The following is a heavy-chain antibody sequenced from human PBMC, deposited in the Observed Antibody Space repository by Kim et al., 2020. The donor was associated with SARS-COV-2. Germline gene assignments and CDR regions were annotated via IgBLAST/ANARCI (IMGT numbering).Heavy chain of an antibody. CDR3: ARAIRENVLRYFDWGEDY. CDR2: INPSGGST. J-gene: IGHJ4*02. CDR1: GYTFTSYY. D-gene: IGHD3-9*01. Sequence: ASVKVSCKASGYTFTSYYMHWVRQAPGQGLEWMGIINPSGGSTSYAQKFQGRVTMTRDTSTSTVYMELSSLRSEDTAVYYCARAIRENVLRYFDWGEDYWGQGTLVTVSS. V-gene: IGHV1-46*01.